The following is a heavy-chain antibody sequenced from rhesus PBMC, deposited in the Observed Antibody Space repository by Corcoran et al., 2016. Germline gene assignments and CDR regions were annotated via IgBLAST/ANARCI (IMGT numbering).Heavy chain of an antibody. D-gene: IGHD2-15*01. Sequence: EVQLVESGGGVVQPGGSLRLSCAASGFTFDDYAVGWVRQAPGKGLEWVSDFSWNSGSTGYADSVKCRFTNSRDNAKNAMYLQMNRLRAEDTAVYYCVVVLTAEGYFDYWGQGVLVTVSS. V-gene: IGHV3-78*01. CDR1: GFTFDDYA. J-gene: IGHJ4*01. CDR3: VVVLTAEGYFDY. CDR2: FSWNSGST.